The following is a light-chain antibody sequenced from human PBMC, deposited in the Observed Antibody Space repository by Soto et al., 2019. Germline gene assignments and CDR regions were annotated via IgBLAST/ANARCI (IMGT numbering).Light chain of an antibody. CDR1: QSINMW. CDR3: QQCSSYPHT. Sequence: DIQMTQSPSTLSASVGDRVTITCRASQSINMWLAWYQQKPGKAPKLLIYKASFLESGVPSRLSGSGSGTDFTLTIRSLQPDDSATYYCQQCSSYPHTFGQGTKLAIK. V-gene: IGKV1-5*03. CDR2: KAS. J-gene: IGKJ2*01.